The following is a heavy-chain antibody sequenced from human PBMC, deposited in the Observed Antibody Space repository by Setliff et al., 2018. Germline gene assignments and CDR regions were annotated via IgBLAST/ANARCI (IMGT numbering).Heavy chain of an antibody. V-gene: IGHV3-53*01. CDR3: ARGSVAGINDAFDI. D-gene: IGHD6-19*01. CDR1: GFTVSSNY. J-gene: IGHJ3*02. CDR2: IYSGGST. Sequence: GGSLRLSCAASGFTVSSNYMSWVRQAPGKGLEWVSVIYSGGSTYYADSVKGRFTISRDNSKNTLYLQMNSLRAEDTAVYYCARGSVAGINDAFDIWGQGTMVTVSS.